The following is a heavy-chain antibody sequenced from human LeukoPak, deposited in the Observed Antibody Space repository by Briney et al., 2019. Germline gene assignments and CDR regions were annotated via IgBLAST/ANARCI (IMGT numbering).Heavy chain of an antibody. CDR2: IYNIGNI. CDR1: GASIDTSY. V-gene: IGHV4-59*01. CDR3: ARGREAPNN. Sequence: SETLSLTCAVSGASIDTSYWSWIRQPPGKGLEWIGYIYNIGNINYNPARRSRVTISIDTSRNQFALKLTSVTAADTAVYYCARGREAPNNWGAGTLVTVSS. J-gene: IGHJ4*02.